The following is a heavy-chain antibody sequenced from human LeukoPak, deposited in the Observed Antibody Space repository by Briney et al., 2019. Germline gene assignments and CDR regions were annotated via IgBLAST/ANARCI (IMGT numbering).Heavy chain of an antibody. CDR1: GFLFSSYA. Sequence: GGSLRLSCAASGFLFSSYAMSWVRQAPGKGLEWVSGISDSGGSTYYADSVKGRFTISRDNSKNTLYLQMNSLRAEDTALYYCARDGTFRLDYWGQGTLVSVSS. V-gene: IGHV3-23*01. CDR3: ARDGTFRLDY. CDR2: ISDSGGST. J-gene: IGHJ4*02. D-gene: IGHD1-26*01.